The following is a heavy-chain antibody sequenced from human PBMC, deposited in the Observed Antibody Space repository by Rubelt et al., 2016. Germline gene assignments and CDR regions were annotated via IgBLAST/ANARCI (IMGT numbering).Heavy chain of an antibody. V-gene: IGHV1-69*06. CDR1: GGTFSSYA. Sequence: QVQLVQSGAEVKKPGSSVKVSCKASGGTFSSYAISWVRQAPGQGLEWMGGIIPIFGTANYAQKCQGRVTITSDKSTSSAYMELSSLRSEDTAVYYCARDLVGVVITTHDAFDIWGQGTMVTVSP. CDR3: ARDLVGVVITTHDAFDI. J-gene: IGHJ3*02. D-gene: IGHD3-22*01. CDR2: IIPIFGTA.